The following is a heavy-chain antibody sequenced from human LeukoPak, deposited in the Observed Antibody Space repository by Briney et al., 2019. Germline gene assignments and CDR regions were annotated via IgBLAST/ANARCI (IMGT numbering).Heavy chain of an antibody. CDR3: ARAPTRVAATPDDY. Sequence: GGSLRLSCAASGFTFSSYSMNWVRQAPGKGLEWVSSISSSSSYIYYADSVKGRFTISRDNAKNSLYLQMNSLRAEDTAVYYYARAPTRVAATPDDYWGQGTLVTVSS. D-gene: IGHD2-15*01. V-gene: IGHV3-21*01. CDR2: ISSSSSYI. J-gene: IGHJ4*02. CDR1: GFTFSSYS.